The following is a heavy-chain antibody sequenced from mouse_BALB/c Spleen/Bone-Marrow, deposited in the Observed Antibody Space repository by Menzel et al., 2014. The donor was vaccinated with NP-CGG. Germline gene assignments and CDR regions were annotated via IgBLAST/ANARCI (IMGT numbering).Heavy chain of an antibody. D-gene: IGHD2-10*02. CDR3: VREDKYGNSGGDFDV. CDR2: IWTGGGT. Sequence: QVQLQQPGPGLVAPSQSLSITCTVSGFSLTSYDISWIRQPPGKGLEWLGVIWTGGGTNYNSAFMSRLSISKDNSKSQVFLKMNSLQTDDTAIYYCVREDKYGNSGGDFDVWGAGTTVTVSS. CDR1: GFSLTSYD. J-gene: IGHJ1*01. V-gene: IGHV2-9-2*01.